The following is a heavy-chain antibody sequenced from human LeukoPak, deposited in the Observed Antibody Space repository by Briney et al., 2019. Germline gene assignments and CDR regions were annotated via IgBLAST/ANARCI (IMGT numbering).Heavy chain of an antibody. J-gene: IGHJ4*02. Sequence: ASVKVSCKASGYTFTSYGISWVRQAPGQGLEWMGWISAYNGNTNYAQKLQGRVTMTTDTSTSTAYMELRSLRSDDTAVYYCARVRCNSTSCYTAHFDYWGQGTLVTVSS. CDR3: ARVRCNSTSCYTAHFDY. D-gene: IGHD2-2*02. CDR2: ISAYNGNT. CDR1: GYTFTSYG. V-gene: IGHV1-18*01.